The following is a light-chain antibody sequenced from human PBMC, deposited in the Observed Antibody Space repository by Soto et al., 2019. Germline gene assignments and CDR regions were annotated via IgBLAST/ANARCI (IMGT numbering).Light chain of an antibody. J-gene: IGKJ3*01. CDR2: AAS. V-gene: IGKV3-20*01. CDR1: QSVSVNS. CDR3: QQYGGSPFS. Sequence: EIGLTQSPGTLSLSPGERATLSCRASQSVSVNSLAWYQQKGGQAPRLLIYAASTRATGVPDRFSGSGSGTDFALTISRLETEDFAVYYCQQYGGSPFSFGPGTKVEIK.